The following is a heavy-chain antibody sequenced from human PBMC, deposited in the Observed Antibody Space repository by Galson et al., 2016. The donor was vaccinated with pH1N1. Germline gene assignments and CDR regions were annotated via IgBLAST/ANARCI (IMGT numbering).Heavy chain of an antibody. CDR1: GFTLSCCA. CDR2: ISKDGNNV. Sequence: PRLSCAASGFTLSCCAMHWVRQAPGKGLECVALISKDGNNVYYADSVKGRFTISRDSSNNTLYLQMNSLRTEDTAIYYCARSRDFCFDYWGQGALVTVAS. CDR3: ARSRDFCFDY. D-gene: IGHD2-21*02. V-gene: IGHV3-30*04. J-gene: IGHJ4*02.